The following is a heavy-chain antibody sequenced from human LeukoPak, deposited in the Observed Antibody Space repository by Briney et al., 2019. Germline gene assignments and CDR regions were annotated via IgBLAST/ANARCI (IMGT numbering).Heavy chain of an antibody. J-gene: IGHJ6*03. CDR2: IKQDGSER. D-gene: IGHD1/OR15-1a*01. Sequence: PGGSLRLSCAASGFTFGSYWMSWVRQSPGKGLEWVANIKQDGSERYYMDSVKSRFTISRDNAKASLYLQMNSLRAEDMSVYYCARETTDDFFYYYMDVWGKGTTVTISS. CDR1: GFTFGSYW. V-gene: IGHV3-7*01. CDR3: ARETTDDFFYYYMDV.